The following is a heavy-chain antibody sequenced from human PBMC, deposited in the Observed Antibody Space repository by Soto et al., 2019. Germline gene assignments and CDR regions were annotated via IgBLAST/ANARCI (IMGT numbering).Heavy chain of an antibody. Sequence: QVQLVESGGGVVQPGRSRRLSCAASGFTFKNYGMFWVRQAPGTGLEWVALISQDGSQRFYADSVKGRFTISRDDSKNTVSLQMNSLRAEDTAIYYCAKRITISGYGDYYYYGMDVWGQGTTVIVSS. V-gene: IGHV3-30*18. J-gene: IGHJ6*02. CDR3: AKRITISGYGDYYYYGMDV. CDR1: GFTFKNYG. CDR2: ISQDGSQR. D-gene: IGHD3-3*01.